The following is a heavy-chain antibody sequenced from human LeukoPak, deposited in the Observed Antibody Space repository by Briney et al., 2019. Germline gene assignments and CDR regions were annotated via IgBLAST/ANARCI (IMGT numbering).Heavy chain of an antibody. V-gene: IGHV3-43*02. D-gene: IGHD3-10*01. CDR2: ISGDGGST. J-gene: IGHJ6*02. CDR3: AKDGTIESYSPYLLYGMDV. Sequence: GGSLRLSCAASGFTFDDYAMHWVRQAPGKGLEWVSLISGDGGSTYYADSVKGRFTISRDNSKNSLYLQMNSLRTEDTALYYCAKDGTIESYSPYLLYGMDVWGQGTTVTVSS. CDR1: GFTFDDYA.